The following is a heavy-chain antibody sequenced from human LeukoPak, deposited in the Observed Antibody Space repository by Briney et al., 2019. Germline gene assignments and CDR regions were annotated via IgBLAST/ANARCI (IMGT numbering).Heavy chain of an antibody. V-gene: IGHV4-59*01. D-gene: IGHD2/OR15-2a*01. CDR1: GGSISSYY. CDR2: IYYSGST. J-gene: IGHJ6*03. Sequence: SETLSLTCTVSGGSISSYYWSWIRQPPGRGLEWIGYIYYSGSTNYNPSLKSRVTISVDTSKNQFSLKLSSVTAADTAVYYCARASFGDPGYMDVWGKGTAVTISS. CDR3: ARASFGDPGYMDV.